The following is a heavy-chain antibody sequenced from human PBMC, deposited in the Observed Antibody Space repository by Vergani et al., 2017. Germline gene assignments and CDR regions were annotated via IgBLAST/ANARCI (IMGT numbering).Heavy chain of an antibody. CDR3: ARDSGGYYFGN. Sequence: QVQLQESGPGLVKPSQTLSLTCTVSGGPISSCDYYWSWIRQPPGKGLEWIVYIYYSGSTNYNPSLKSRVTISVDTSKNQFSLKLSSVTAADTAVYYCARDSGGYYFGNWGQGTLVTVSS. CDR1: GGPISSCDYY. J-gene: IGHJ4*02. CDR2: IYYSGST. D-gene: IGHD2-8*02. V-gene: IGHV4-61*08.